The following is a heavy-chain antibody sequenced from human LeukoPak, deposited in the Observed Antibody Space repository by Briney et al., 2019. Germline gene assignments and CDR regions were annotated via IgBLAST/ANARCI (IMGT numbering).Heavy chain of an antibody. Sequence: HSGGSLRLSCVASGFTFSSYEMNWVRQAPGKGLEWLSYITSSDSTTHYADSVKGRFTISRDNAKNSLYLQMNSLRAEDTAVYYCARDPRDYDILTGYYDYYYYMDVWGKGTTVTVSS. D-gene: IGHD3-9*01. CDR1: GFTFSSYE. J-gene: IGHJ6*03. V-gene: IGHV3-48*03. CDR2: ITSSDSTT. CDR3: ARDPRDYDILTGYYDYYYYMDV.